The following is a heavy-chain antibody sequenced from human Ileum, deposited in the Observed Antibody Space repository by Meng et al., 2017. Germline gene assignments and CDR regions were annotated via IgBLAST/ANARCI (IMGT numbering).Heavy chain of an antibody. CDR2: INHSGST. CDR3: ARTSGWFYY. J-gene: IGHJ4*02. CDR1: GGSFSGYY. Sequence: QVQLRQWGAGLLKPSETLPLTCAVYGGSFSGYYWSWIRQPPGKGLEWIGEINHSGSTNYNPSLKSRVTISVDTSKNQFSLKLSSVTAADTAVYYCARTSGWFYYWGQGTLVTVSS. D-gene: IGHD6-19*01. V-gene: IGHV4-34*01.